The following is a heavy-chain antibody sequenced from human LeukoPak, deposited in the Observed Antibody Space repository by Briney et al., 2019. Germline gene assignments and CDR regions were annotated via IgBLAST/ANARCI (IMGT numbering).Heavy chain of an antibody. CDR1: GYTFTSYA. J-gene: IGHJ6*03. Sequence: ASVKVSCKASGYTFTSYAMNWVRQAPGQGLEWMGWINTNTGNPTYAQGFTGRFVFSLDTSVSTAYLQISSLKAEDTAVYYCARTFLSMVRGVIRGYMDVWGKGTTVTVSS. V-gene: IGHV7-4-1*02. CDR2: INTNTGNP. CDR3: ARTFLSMVRGVIRGYMDV. D-gene: IGHD3-10*01.